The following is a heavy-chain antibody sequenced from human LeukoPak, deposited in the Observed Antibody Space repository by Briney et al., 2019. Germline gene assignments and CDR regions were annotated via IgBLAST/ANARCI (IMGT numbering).Heavy chain of an antibody. CDR3: ARVSSLVRGGLDV. CDR1: GGSISSSTYY. D-gene: IGHD3-10*01. J-gene: IGHJ6*02. CDR2: IYYSGST. Sequence: SETLSLTCTVSGGSISSSTYYWAWIRQSPGKGLEWIWSIYYSGSTYYNLSLKSRVTISLDTSKNQFSLKLSSVTAADTAVYYCARVSSLVRGGLDVWGQGTTVTVSS. V-gene: IGHV4-39*07.